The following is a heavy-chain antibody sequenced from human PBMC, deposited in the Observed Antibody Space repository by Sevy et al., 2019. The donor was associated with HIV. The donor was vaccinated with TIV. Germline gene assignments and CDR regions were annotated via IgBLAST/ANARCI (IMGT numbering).Heavy chain of an antibody. CDR2: ISDSSTTI. V-gene: IGHV3-48*01. D-gene: IGHD6-6*01. CDR3: ARGLAALPGYYYGMDV. CDR1: GFTFSSYS. J-gene: IGHJ6*02. Sequence: GGSLRLSCAASGFTFSSYSMNWVRQAPGKGLEWVSYISDSSTTIYYVDSVKGRFTISRDNVKNSLYLQMNSLRAEDTAVYYCARGLAALPGYYYGMDVWGQGTTVTVSS.